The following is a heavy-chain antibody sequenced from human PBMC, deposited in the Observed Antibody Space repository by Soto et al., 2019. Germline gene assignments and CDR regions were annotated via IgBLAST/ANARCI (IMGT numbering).Heavy chain of an antibody. J-gene: IGHJ1*01. V-gene: IGHV3-48*03. CDR2: ISSSGSTI. CDR3: RGVYDSSGVYFHH. CDR1: GFTFSSYE. Sequence: EVQLVESGGGLVQPGGSLRLSCAASGFTFSSYEMNWVRQAPGKGLEWVSYISSSGSTIYYADSVKGRFTISRDNAKNSLFLQMNSLRAEDTAVYYCRGVYDSSGVYFHHWGQGTLVTVSS. D-gene: IGHD3-22*01.